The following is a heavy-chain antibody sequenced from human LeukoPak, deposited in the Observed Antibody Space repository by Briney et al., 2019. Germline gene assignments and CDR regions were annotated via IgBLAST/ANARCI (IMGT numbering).Heavy chain of an antibody. J-gene: IGHJ4*02. CDR1: GYSFSSYW. CDR2: IYPGDSDT. CDR3: ASMGGSYSNYDYYYFDY. Sequence: GASLQISCKGSGYSFSSYWIGWVRQMPGKGLEWMGIIYPGDSDTRYSPSFQGQATISADKSISTAYLQWSSLKASDTAMYYCASMGGSYSNYDYYYFDYWGQGTLVTVSA. D-gene: IGHD4-11*01. V-gene: IGHV5-51*01.